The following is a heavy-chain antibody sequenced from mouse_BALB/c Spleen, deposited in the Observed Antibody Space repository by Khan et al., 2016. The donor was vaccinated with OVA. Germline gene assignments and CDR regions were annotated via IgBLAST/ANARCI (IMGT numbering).Heavy chain of an antibody. CDR2: IWGDGST. V-gene: IGHV2-6-7*01. J-gene: IGHJ4*01. CDR3: ARAYYGNYREAMDY. CDR1: GFSLTGYG. Sequence: QVQLKESGPGLVAPSQSLSITCTVSGFSLTGYGVNWVRQPPGKGLEWLGMIWGDGSTDYNSVLKSRLSISKDNSKSQVFLKKNSMQTDDRARYYCARAYYGNYREAMDYWGQGTSVTVSS. D-gene: IGHD2-10*01.